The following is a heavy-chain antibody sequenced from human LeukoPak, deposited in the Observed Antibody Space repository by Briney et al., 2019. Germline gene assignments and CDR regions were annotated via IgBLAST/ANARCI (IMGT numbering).Heavy chain of an antibody. CDR1: GYTFTSYG. CDR3: AVHDFYSGGYHFDY. CDR2: ISGYNGNT. V-gene: IGHV1-18*01. Sequence: ASVKVSCKASGYTFTSYGISWLRQAPGQGLEWLGWISGYNGNTSYAQKFQGRVTMTTDTPTSTACMDLRSLKSDDTAVYYCAVHDFYSGGYHFDYWGQGTLVTVSS. D-gene: IGHD3-3*01. J-gene: IGHJ4*02.